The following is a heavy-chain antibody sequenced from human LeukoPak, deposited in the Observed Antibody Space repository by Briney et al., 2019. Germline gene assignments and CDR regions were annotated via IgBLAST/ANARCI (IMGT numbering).Heavy chain of an antibody. J-gene: IGHJ6*02. D-gene: IGHD2/OR15-2a*01. CDR2: MNEVGSAK. V-gene: IGHV3-7*01. Sequence: PGGSLRLSCAASGFTFSRYWLTWVRQAPGKGLEGVANMNEVGSAKFYVDSVKGRFTISRDNAQNSVFLQMNSLRAEDTAVYYCARVILGVAQYSGLDVWGQGTTVTVSS. CDR1: GFTFSRYW. CDR3: ARVILGVAQYSGLDV.